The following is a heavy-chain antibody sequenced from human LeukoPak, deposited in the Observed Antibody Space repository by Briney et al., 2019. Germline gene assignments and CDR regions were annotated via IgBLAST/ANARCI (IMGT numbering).Heavy chain of an antibody. J-gene: IGHJ5*02. Sequence: PSETLSLTCTVSGGSISSYYWSWIRQPPGKGLECIGYIHYTGSTNYNPSLRSRVTISVDTSKSQFSLKLSSVTAADTAIYYCARGGYYGSGNDFRFDPWGQGTLVTVSS. D-gene: IGHD3-10*01. CDR2: IHYTGST. V-gene: IGHV4-59*01. CDR3: ARGGYYGSGNDFRFDP. CDR1: GGSISSYY.